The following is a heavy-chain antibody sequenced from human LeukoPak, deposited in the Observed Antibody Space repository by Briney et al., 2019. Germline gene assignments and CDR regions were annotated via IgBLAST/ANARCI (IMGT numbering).Heavy chain of an antibody. D-gene: IGHD1-26*01. J-gene: IGHJ3*02. CDR2: SYTTGIT. Sequence: GGSLRLSCTASRFTLSSNYMSWVRQAPGKGLEWGSISYTTGITYSANSVKGRFTISRDKSKNTVNRQMNSLRAEDTAVYYCARREKVDNASDIWGQGSMVTVSS. V-gene: IGHV3-66*01. CDR1: RFTLSSNY. CDR3: ARREKVDNASDI.